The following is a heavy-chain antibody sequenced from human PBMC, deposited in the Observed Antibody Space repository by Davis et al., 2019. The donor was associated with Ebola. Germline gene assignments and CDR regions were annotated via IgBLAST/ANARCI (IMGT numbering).Heavy chain of an antibody. D-gene: IGHD2-21*01. CDR2: IYHSGST. Sequence: MPSETLSLTCAVSGGSIGSGGYSWSWIRQPPGKGLEWIGYIYHSGSTYYNPSLKSRVTISVDRSKNQFSLKLSSVTAADTAVYYCARRDLLIQYGMDVWGQGTTVTVSS. J-gene: IGHJ6*02. CDR1: GGSIGSGGYS. CDR3: ARRDLLIQYGMDV. V-gene: IGHV4-30-2*01.